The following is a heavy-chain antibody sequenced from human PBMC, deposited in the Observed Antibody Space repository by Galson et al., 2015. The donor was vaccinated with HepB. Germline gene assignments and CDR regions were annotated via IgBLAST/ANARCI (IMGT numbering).Heavy chain of an antibody. CDR1: GFTFSRYG. D-gene: IGHD4-23*01. CDR3: AKDPFRDYVGTS. Sequence: SLRLSCAASGFTFSRYGMHWVRQAPGKGLEWVAVISYDGSNKYYADSVKGRFTISRDNSKNTLYLQMNSLRAEDTAVYYCAKDPFRDYVGTSWGQGTLVTVSS. CDR2: ISYDGSNK. V-gene: IGHV3-30*18. J-gene: IGHJ5*02.